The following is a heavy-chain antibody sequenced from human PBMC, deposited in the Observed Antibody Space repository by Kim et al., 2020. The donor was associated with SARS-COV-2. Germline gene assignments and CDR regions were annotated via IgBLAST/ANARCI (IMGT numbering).Heavy chain of an antibody. CDR3: ALTPITGTTYYYYGMDV. Sequence: GGSLRLSCAASGFTFSSYGMHWVRQAPGKGLEWMAVISYDGSNKYYADSVKGRFTISRDNSKNTLYLQMNSLRAEDTAVYYCALTPITGTTYYYYGMDV. CDR1: GFTFSSYG. D-gene: IGHD1-7*01. J-gene: IGHJ6*01. CDR2: ISYDGSNK. V-gene: IGHV3-30*03.